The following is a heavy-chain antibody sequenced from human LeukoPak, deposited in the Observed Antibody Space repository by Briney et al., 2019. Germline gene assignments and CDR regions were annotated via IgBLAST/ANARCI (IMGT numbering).Heavy chain of an antibody. Sequence: AASVKVSCKASGGTFSSYAISWVRQAPGQGLEWMGGIIPIFGTANYAQKFQGRVTITADESTSTAYMELSSLRSEDTAVYYCARDGTPRTSYGSGSYYQKWLFHSYYGMDVWGQGTTVTVSS. CDR3: ARDGTPRTSYGSGSYYQKWLFHSYYGMDV. V-gene: IGHV1-69*01. J-gene: IGHJ6*02. CDR2: IIPIFGTA. CDR1: GGTFSSYA. D-gene: IGHD3-10*01.